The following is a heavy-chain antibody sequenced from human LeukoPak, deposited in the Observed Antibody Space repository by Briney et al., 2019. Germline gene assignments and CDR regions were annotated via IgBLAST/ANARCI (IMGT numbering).Heavy chain of an antibody. CDR1: GFTFSSYG. D-gene: IGHD6-6*01. V-gene: IGHV3-33*01. CDR3: ARDWYSSSSPGYYYMDV. Sequence: PGGSLRLSCAASGFTFSSYGMHWVRQAPGKGLEWVAVIWYDGSNKYYADSVKGRFTISRDNSKNTPYLQMNSLRAEDTAVYYCARDWYSSSSPGYYYMDVWGKGTTVTVSS. CDR2: IWYDGSNK. J-gene: IGHJ6*03.